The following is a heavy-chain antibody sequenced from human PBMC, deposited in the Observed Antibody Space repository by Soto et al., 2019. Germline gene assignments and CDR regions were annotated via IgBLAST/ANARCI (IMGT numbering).Heavy chain of an antibody. J-gene: IGHJ6*02. Sequence: PGGSLRLSCAASGFTFSSYSMNWVRQAPGKGLEWVSSISSSSSYIYYADSVKGRFTISRDNAKNSLYLQMNSLRAEDTAVYYCARDGDLLFGVVIINYYGMDVWGQGTTVTVSS. CDR1: GFTFSSYS. V-gene: IGHV3-21*01. D-gene: IGHD3-3*01. CDR2: ISSSSSYI. CDR3: ARDGDLLFGVVIINYYGMDV.